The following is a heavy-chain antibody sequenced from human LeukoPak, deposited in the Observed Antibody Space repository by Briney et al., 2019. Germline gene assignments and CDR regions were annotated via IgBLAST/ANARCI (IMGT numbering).Heavy chain of an antibody. D-gene: IGHD3-22*01. CDR2: FDPEDGET. V-gene: IGHV1-24*01. Sequence: VASVKVSCKVSGYTLTELSMHWVRQAPGKGLAWMGGFDPEDGETIYAQKFQGRVTMTEDTSTDTAYMELSSLRSEDTAVYYCATFQYYYDSSGYSFDYWGQGTLVTVSS. J-gene: IGHJ4*02. CDR1: GYTLTELS. CDR3: ATFQYYYDSSGYSFDY.